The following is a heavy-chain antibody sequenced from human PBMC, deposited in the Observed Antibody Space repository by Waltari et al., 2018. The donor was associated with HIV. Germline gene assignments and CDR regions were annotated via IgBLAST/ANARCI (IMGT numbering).Heavy chain of an antibody. Sequence: QVRLEESGGGLVRPGGSLKLSCAASGFRFGDYSMTWVRQAPGRGPEWISSIRGRGTTISYADSVKGRFSISRDNAKNSLFLQMNRMRVDDTALYYCTRDYFHFDSSGSLDWGRGIQVIVSS. CDR3: TRDYFHFDSSGSLD. CDR2: IRGRGTTI. J-gene: IGHJ4*01. CDR1: GFRFGDYS. D-gene: IGHD3-22*01. V-gene: IGHV3-11*01.